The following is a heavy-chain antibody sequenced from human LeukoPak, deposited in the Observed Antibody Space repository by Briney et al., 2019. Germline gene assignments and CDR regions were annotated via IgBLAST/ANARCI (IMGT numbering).Heavy chain of an antibody. V-gene: IGHV1-3*01. Sequence: ASVKVSCKASGYTFTSYAMHWVRQASGQRLEWMGWINAGNGNTKYSQKFQGRVTITRDTSASTAYMELSSLRSEDTAVYYCARPGIVGATSSVAFDIWGQGTMVTVSS. CDR2: INAGNGNT. D-gene: IGHD1-26*01. CDR3: ARPGIVGATSSVAFDI. J-gene: IGHJ3*02. CDR1: GYTFTSYA.